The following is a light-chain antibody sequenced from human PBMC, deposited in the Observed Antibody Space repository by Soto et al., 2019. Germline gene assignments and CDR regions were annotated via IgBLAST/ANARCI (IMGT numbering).Light chain of an antibody. CDR2: AAS. V-gene: IGKV3-20*01. J-gene: IGKJ5*01. CDR3: QQYGTAPIT. Sequence: EIVLTQSPGTLSLSPGERATLSCRASQSVTSNYLAWYQQKPGQAPRILIFAASSRATGIPDRFSGTGSGTDFTLTISRVEPEDFAVYYCQQYGTAPITFGQGTRLEIK. CDR1: QSVTSNY.